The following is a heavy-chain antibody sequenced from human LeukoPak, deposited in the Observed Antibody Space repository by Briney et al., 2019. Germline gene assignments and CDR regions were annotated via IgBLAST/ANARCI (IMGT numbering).Heavy chain of an antibody. CDR1: GFTFSSCG. CDR2: ISYDGSNK. Sequence: GGSLRLSCAASGFTFSSCGMHWVRQAPGKGLEWVAVISYDGSNKYYADSVKGRFTISRDNSKNTLSLEMNSLRAEDTAVYYCAKALTSSWYLDAFNIWGQGTMVTVSS. J-gene: IGHJ3*02. CDR3: AKALTSSWYLDAFNI. V-gene: IGHV3-30*18. D-gene: IGHD6-13*01.